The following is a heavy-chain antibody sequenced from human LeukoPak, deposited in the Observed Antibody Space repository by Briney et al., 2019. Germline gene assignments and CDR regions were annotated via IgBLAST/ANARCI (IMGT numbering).Heavy chain of an antibody. CDR2: IYSGGST. J-gene: IGHJ4*02. Sequence: GGSLRLSCAASGFTVSSNYMSWVRQAPGKGLEWVSVIYSGGSTYYADSVKGRFTISRDNSKNTLYLQMNSLRAEDTAVYYCARGTLSRGSGSYLYWSQGTLVTVSS. V-gene: IGHV3-66*01. CDR1: GFTVSSNY. D-gene: IGHD3-10*01. CDR3: ARGTLSRGSGSYLY.